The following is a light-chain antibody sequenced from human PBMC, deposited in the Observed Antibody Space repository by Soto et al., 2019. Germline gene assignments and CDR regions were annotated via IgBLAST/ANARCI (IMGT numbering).Light chain of an antibody. J-gene: IGKJ2*01. CDR2: GAS. CDR3: QQYNNWPPDT. CDR1: QSVSSN. Sequence: EIVMTQSPATLSVSPGERATLSCRASQSVSSNLAWYQQKPGQAPRLLISGASTRATGIPARFSGSGSGTEFSLSLSSLQAEDFAGYYCQQYNNWPPDTFGQGTKLEIK. V-gene: IGKV3-15*01.